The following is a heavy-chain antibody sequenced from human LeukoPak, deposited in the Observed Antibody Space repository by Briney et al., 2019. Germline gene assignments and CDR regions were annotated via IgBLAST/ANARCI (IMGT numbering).Heavy chain of an antibody. V-gene: IGHV4-59*01. D-gene: IGHD3-10*01. J-gene: IGHJ4*02. CDR2: IYYRGFA. CDR3: ARESWDTMVRGVIYDS. Sequence: PSETLSLTCAVFGGSFSSYYLHWIRQPPGKGLEWIAYIYYRGFANYNPSLKSRVTISVDTSRNQISLKMNSVTAADTAVYYCARESWDTMVRGVIYDSWGQGTLVTVSS. CDR1: GGSFSSYY.